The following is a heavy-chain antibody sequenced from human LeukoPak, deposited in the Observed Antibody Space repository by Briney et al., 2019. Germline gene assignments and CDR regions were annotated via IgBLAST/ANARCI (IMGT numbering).Heavy chain of an antibody. CDR1: GFTFSSYG. V-gene: IGHV3-30*18. J-gene: IGHJ4*02. D-gene: IGHD3-10*01. Sequence: GGSLRLSCAASGFTFSSYGMHWVCQAPGKGLEWVAVISYDGSNKYYADSVKGRFTISRDNSKNTLYLQMNSLRAEDTAVYYCAKGALTMVRGVTPNYFDYWGQGTLVTVSS. CDR3: AKGALTMVRGVTPNYFDY. CDR2: ISYDGSNK.